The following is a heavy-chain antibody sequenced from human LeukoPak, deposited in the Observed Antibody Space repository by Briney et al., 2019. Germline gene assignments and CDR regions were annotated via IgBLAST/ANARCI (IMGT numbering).Heavy chain of an antibody. J-gene: IGHJ4*02. Sequence: ASETLSLTCTVSGGSISGSSYYWGWIRQPPGKGLEWIGSIYYSGSTYYNPSLKSRVTISVDTSKNQFSLKLNSVTATDTAVYYCARLLYDRSGYYYFDCWGQGTLVTVSS. CDR1: GGSISGSSYY. CDR3: ARLLYDRSGYYYFDC. V-gene: IGHV4-39*01. CDR2: IYYSGST. D-gene: IGHD3-22*01.